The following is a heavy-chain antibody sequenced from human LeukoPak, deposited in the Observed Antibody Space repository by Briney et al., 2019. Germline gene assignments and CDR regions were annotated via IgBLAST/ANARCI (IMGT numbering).Heavy chain of an antibody. J-gene: IGHJ6*03. CDR3: ARDGQTYYDFWSGHHYYMDV. CDR1: GYTFTSYG. D-gene: IGHD3-3*01. V-gene: IGHV1-18*01. CDR2: ISAYNGNT. Sequence: ASVKVSCKASGYTFTSYGISWVRQAPGQGLEWMGWISAYNGNTNYAQKLQGRVTMTTETSTSTAYMELRSLRSDDTAVYYCARDGQTYYDFWSGHHYYMDVWGKGTTVTVSS.